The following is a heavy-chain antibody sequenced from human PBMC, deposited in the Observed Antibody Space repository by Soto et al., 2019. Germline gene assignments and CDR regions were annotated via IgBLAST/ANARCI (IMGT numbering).Heavy chain of an antibody. CDR2: IYSGGST. V-gene: IGHV3-53*02. CDR1: GFTVSNNY. J-gene: IGHJ4*02. D-gene: IGHD2-15*01. Sequence: EVQLVETGGGLIQPGGSLRLSCAVSGFTVSNNYMSWVRQAPGKGLEWISVIYSGGSTYHADSVKGRFTVSRDNSKNTVYLQMNSLRADDTAVYYCARDGCSGGTCYHDDDYWGQGTLVIVCS. CDR3: ARDGCSGGTCYHDDDY.